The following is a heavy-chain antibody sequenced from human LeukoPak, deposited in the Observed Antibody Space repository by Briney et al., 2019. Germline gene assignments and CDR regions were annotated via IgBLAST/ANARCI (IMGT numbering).Heavy chain of an antibody. J-gene: IGHJ4*02. CDR2: INHSGST. CDR1: GGSFSGYH. Sequence: SETLSLTCAVYGGSFSGYHWSWIRQPPGKGLEWIGEINHSGSTNYNPTLKSRVNISVDTSKNKFSLKLSSVTAADTAVYYCARRHLGFCSGGSCRDFDYWGQGTLVTVSS. D-gene: IGHD2-15*01. V-gene: IGHV4-34*01. CDR3: ARRHLGFCSGGSCRDFDY.